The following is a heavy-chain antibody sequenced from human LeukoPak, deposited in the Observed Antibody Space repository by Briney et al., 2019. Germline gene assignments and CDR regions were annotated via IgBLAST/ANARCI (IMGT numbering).Heavy chain of an antibody. CDR3: ARTGWAVAGNLGYNWDYFDY. CDR1: GGSISSYY. V-gene: IGHV4-59*01. Sequence: PSETLSLTCTVSGGSISSYYWSWIRQPPGKGLEWIGYIYYSGSTNYNPSLKSRVTISVDTSKNQFSLKLSSVTAADTAVYYCARTGWAVAGNLGYNWDYFDYWGQGTLVTVSS. CDR2: IYYSGST. D-gene: IGHD6-19*01. J-gene: IGHJ4*02.